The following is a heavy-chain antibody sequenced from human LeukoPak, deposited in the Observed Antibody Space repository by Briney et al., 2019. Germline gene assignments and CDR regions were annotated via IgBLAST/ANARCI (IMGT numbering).Heavy chain of an antibody. J-gene: IGHJ4*02. CDR3: VLYDSSGYYYFDD. V-gene: IGHV1-2*06. D-gene: IGHD3-22*01. CDR2: INPNSGGT. CDR1: GYTFTGYY. Sequence: APVKVSCKASGYTFTGYYMHWVRQAPGQGIEWMGRINPNSGGTTYAQKFQGRVTMTRDTSISTAYMELSRLRSDDTAVYYCVLYDSSGYYYFDDWSQGTLVTVSS.